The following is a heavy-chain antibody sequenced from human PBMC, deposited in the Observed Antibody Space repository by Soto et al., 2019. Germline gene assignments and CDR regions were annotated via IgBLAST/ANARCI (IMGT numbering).Heavy chain of an antibody. D-gene: IGHD6-13*01. CDR1: GFTVSSNY. CDR3: GAAAGNYFDY. Sequence: EVQLVESGGGLIQPGGYLRLSCAASGFTVSSNYMSWVRQAPGKGLERVSVIYRGGSTYYADSVKGRFTISRDNSKNTLYLQMNRLRAEETAVYYCGAAAGNYFDYWGQGTLVTVSS. V-gene: IGHV3-53*01. CDR2: IYRGGST. J-gene: IGHJ4*02.